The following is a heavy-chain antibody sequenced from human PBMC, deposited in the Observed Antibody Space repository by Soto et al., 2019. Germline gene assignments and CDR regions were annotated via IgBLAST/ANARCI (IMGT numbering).Heavy chain of an antibody. CDR1: GGSISSYY. D-gene: IGHD3-22*01. Sequence: QVQLQESGPGLVKPSETLSLTCTVSGGSISSYYWSWIRQPPGKGLEWIGYIYYSGSTNYTPYLKSRVTISVDTSKNRFSLKLSSVTAADTAVYYCARDPAYYDSSGYSVPYYFDDWGQGTLVTVSS. V-gene: IGHV4-59*01. CDR3: ARDPAYYDSSGYSVPYYFDD. J-gene: IGHJ4*02. CDR2: IYYSGST.